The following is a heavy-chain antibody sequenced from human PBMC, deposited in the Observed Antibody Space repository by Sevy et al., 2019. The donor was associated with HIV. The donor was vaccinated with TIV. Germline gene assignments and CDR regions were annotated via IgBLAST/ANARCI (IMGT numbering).Heavy chain of an antibody. J-gene: IGHJ4*02. Sequence: ASVKVSCKASGYTFTSYGISWVRQAPGQGLEWMGWISAYNGNTNYAQKLQGRVTMTTDTSTSTAYMELRSLRSEDTAVYYGARDRRRDGYNNMRGGFDYWGQGTLVTVSS. CDR3: ARDRRRDGYNNMRGGFDY. CDR1: GYTFTSYG. D-gene: IGHD5-12*01. CDR2: ISAYNGNT. V-gene: IGHV1-18*04.